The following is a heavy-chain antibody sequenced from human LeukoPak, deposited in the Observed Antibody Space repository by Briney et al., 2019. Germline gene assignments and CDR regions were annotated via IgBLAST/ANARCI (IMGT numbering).Heavy chain of an antibody. CDR1: GFTFDDYG. CDR3: ARELAVTGPFDY. CDR2: VKQDGSEK. Sequence: GGSLRLSCAASGFTFDDYGMSWVRQAPGKGLEWVANVKQDGSEKYYADSVKGRFAISRDNAKNSLYMQMSSLRAEDTAVYYCARELAVTGPFDYWGQGTLVTVSS. D-gene: IGHD6-19*01. V-gene: IGHV3-7*01. J-gene: IGHJ4*02.